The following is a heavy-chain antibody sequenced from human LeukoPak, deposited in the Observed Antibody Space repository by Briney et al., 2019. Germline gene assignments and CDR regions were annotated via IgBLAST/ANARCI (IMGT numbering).Heavy chain of an antibody. D-gene: IGHD1-26*01. CDR3: ARDPYNGSYGDDYYYYMDV. CDR1: GFTFRSYA. CDR2: ITRGSIYT. J-gene: IGHJ6*03. V-gene: IGHV3-21*01. Sequence: GGSLRLSCAASGFTFRSYAMNWVRQTPGKGLEWVSSITRGSIYTFYADSVKGRFTISRDNAKNSLSLQMNSLRAEDTAVYYCARDPYNGSYGDDYYYYMDVWGKGTTVTISS.